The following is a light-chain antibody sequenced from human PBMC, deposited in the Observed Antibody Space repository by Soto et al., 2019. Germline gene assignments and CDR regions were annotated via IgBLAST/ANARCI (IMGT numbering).Light chain of an antibody. V-gene: IGKV3-15*01. Sequence: EIVMTQSPGTLSVSPGERATLFCRASQSVSNKLAWYQQKPGQAPRLIIYGTSTRATGIPARFSGSGSGTDFTLTISSLQYEDFAIYYCQQYNKWPKFGGGTKV. CDR3: QQYNKWPK. J-gene: IGKJ4*02. CDR1: QSVSNK. CDR2: GTS.